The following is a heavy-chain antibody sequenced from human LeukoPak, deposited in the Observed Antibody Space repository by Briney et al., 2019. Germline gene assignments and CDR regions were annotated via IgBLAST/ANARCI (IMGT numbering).Heavy chain of an antibody. D-gene: IGHD4-23*01. V-gene: IGHV3-15*01. J-gene: IGHJ4*02. CDR3: TTAGLRTTVGLIGFDY. CDR1: GFTFSNAW. CDR2: IKSKTDGGTT. Sequence: GGSLRLSCAASGFTFSNAWMSWVHQAPGKGLEWVGRIKSKTDGGTTDYAAPVKGRFTISRDDSKNTLYLQMNSLKTEDTAVYYCTTAGLRTTVGLIGFDYWGQGTLATVSS.